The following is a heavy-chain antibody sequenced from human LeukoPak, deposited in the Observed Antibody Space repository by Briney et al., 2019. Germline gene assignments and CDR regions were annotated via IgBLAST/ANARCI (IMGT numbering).Heavy chain of an antibody. D-gene: IGHD6-19*01. CDR1: GGSFSGYY. CDR3: ARHIRKRGIAVAGSPGWSDP. V-gene: IGHV4-34*01. Sequence: SETLSLTCAVYGGSFSGYYWSWIRQPPGKGLEWIGEINHCGSTNYNPSLKSRVTMSVDTSKNQFSLKLSSVTAADTAVYYCARHIRKRGIAVAGSPGWSDPWGQGTLVTVSS. CDR2: INHCGST. J-gene: IGHJ5*02.